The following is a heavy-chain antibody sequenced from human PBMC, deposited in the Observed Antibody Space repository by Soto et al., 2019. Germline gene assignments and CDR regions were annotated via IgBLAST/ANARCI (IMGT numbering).Heavy chain of an antibody. D-gene: IGHD3-9*01. J-gene: IGHJ6*02. V-gene: IGHV1-8*01. CDR3: ARVPSPFLPVRYFDGTISGMDV. CDR2: MNPNSGNT. Sequence: ASVKVSCKASGYTFTSYDINWVRQATGQGLEWMGWMNPNSGNTGYAQKFQGRVTMTRNTSISTAYMELSSLRSEDTAVYYCARVPSPFLPVRYFDGTISGMDVWGQGTTVTVSS. CDR1: GYTFTSYD.